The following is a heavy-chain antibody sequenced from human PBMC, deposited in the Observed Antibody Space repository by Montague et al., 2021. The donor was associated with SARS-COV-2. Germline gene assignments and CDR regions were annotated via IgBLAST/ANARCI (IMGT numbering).Heavy chain of an antibody. CDR2: IYPCGKT. J-gene: IGHJ4*02. Sequence: TLSLTCTVSGGTISGGYFYWSWMRQPAGKGLEWIGLIYPCGKTNYNPSLKSRVTMSVDTSKNQFALKPSSVTAADTAVYYCASVYTVTYYFDYWGRGTLVTVSS. D-gene: IGHD4-17*01. CDR1: GGTISGGYFY. CDR3: ASVYTVTYYFDY. V-gene: IGHV4-61*02.